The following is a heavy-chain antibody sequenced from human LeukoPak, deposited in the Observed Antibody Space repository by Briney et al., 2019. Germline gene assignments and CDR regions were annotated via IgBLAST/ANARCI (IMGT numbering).Heavy chain of an antibody. J-gene: IGHJ5*02. CDR1: GYSFSDYY. Sequence: ASVKLSCKASGYSFSDYYIHWLRQAPGQGLEWMGWINPDSGGTNYAQRFQGRVTMTRDTSITTDYMELSRLRSDDTAVFYCKRDARAGNWFDPWGQGTPVTVSS. CDR2: INPDSGGT. CDR3: KRDARAGNWFDP. V-gene: IGHV1-2*02. D-gene: IGHD2-15*01.